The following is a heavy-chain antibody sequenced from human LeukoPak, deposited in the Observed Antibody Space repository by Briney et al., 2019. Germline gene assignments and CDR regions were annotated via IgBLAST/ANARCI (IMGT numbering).Heavy chain of an antibody. D-gene: IGHD2-2*02. V-gene: IGHV1-46*01. CDR1: GYTFTGYY. CDR2: INPSGGST. CDR3: ASPRLGYCSSTSCYTAGQRTDVYYYYGMDV. Sequence: ASVKVSCKASGYTFTGYYMHWVRQAPGQGLEWMGIINPSGGSTSYAQKFQGRVTMTRDTSTSTVYMELSSLRSEDTAVYYCASPRLGYCSSTSCYTAGQRTDVYYYYGMDVWGQGTTVTVSS. J-gene: IGHJ6*02.